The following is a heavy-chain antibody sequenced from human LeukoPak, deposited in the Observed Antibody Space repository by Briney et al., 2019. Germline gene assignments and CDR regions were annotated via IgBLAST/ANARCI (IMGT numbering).Heavy chain of an antibody. CDR1: GYTFTGYY. Sequence: ASVKVSCNASGYTFTGYYMHWVRQAPGQGLEWMGWINPNSGGTNYAQKFQGRVTMTRDTSIITAYMELSRLRSDDTAVYYCARGYCSGGSCYFNYWGQGTLVTVSS. D-gene: IGHD2-15*01. CDR3: ARGYCSGGSCYFNY. V-gene: IGHV1-2*02. CDR2: INPNSGGT. J-gene: IGHJ4*02.